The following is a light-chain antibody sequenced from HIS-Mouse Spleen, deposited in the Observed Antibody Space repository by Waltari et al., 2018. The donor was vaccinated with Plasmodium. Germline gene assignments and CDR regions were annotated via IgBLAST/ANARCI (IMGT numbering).Light chain of an antibody. Sequence: EIVMTQSPATLSVSPGESATLSGRASQSVSRNLAWYQQKPGQAPRLLLYGASTRATGIPARFSGSGSGTEFTLTISSLQSEDFAVYYCQQYNNWSFTVGPGTKVDIK. CDR3: QQYNNWSFT. CDR1: QSVSRN. CDR2: GAS. V-gene: IGKV3-15*01. J-gene: IGKJ3*01.